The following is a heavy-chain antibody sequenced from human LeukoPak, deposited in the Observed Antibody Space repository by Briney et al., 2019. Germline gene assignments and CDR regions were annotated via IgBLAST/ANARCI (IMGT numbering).Heavy chain of an antibody. Sequence: GGSLRLSCAASGFTFSRYEMNWVRQAPGEGLEWVSYISSSGRGGSVIYYADSVKGRFTISRDNAKNSLYLQLNSLRAEDTAVYYCARDYRRMWGAFDIWGQGTMVTVSS. V-gene: IGHV3-48*03. CDR3: ARDYRRMWGAFDI. J-gene: IGHJ3*02. D-gene: IGHD3-16*02. CDR2: ISSSGRGGSVI. CDR1: GFTFSRYE.